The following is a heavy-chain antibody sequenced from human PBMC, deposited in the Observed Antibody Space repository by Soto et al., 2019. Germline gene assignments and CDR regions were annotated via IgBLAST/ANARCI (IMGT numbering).Heavy chain of an antibody. CDR3: ARDKVYYGSGSPRYYGMDV. CDR1: GGTFSSYA. V-gene: IGHV1-69*01. D-gene: IGHD3-10*01. J-gene: IGHJ6*02. Sequence: QVQLVQSGAEVKKPGSSVKVSCKASGGTFSSYAISWVRQAPGQGLEWMGGIIPIFGTANYAQKFQGRVTNTGDESTSTAYMELSRLGSEDMAVYYWARDKVYYGSGSPRYYGMDVWGQGTTVTVSS. CDR2: IIPIFGTA.